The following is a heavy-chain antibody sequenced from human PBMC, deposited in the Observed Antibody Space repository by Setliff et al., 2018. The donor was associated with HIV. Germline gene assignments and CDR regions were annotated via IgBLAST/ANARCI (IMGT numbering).Heavy chain of an antibody. CDR2: INHYGGT. CDR1: GGSFSSGDYS. D-gene: IGHD3-9*01. J-gene: IGHJ6*02. V-gene: IGHV4-39*01. CDR3: ARHQVLRYFDWLQHDYGMDV. Sequence: SETLSLTCTVSGGSFSSGDYSWTWIRQPPGKGLEWIGAINHYGGTNYNPSLKSRVTISVDTSKNQFSLKLSSVTAADTAVYYCARHQVLRYFDWLQHDYGMDVWGQGTTVTVSS.